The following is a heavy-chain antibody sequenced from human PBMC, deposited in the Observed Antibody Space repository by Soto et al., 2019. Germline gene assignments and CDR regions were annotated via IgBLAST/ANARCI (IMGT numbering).Heavy chain of an antibody. CDR2: ISYDGSNK. Sequence: QVQLVESGGGVVQPGRSLRLSCAASRFTFSSYGMHWVRQAPGKGLEWVAAISYDGSNKNYADSVKGRFTISRDNSKNTXCXXMRGGRGEDAGVYHGAKGLVGYVFGVEDSHYGMDVWGQGTTVSVSS. CDR1: RFTFSSYG. V-gene: IGHV3-30*18. CDR3: AKGLVGYVFGVEDSHYGMDV. D-gene: IGHD5-12*01. J-gene: IGHJ6*02.